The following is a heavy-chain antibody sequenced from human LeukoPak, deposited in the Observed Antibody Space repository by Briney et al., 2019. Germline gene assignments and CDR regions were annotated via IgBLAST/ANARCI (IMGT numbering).Heavy chain of an antibody. CDR1: GGSLSSGTYS. CDR2: IYYSGST. Sequence: SQTLSLTCTVSGGSLSSGTYSWTWIRQHPGKGLEWIGYIYYSGSTFYNPSLKSRVTISVDTSKNQFSLKLSSVTAADTAVYYCARDHSSSGPDFWGQGTLVTVSS. J-gene: IGHJ4*02. D-gene: IGHD6-25*01. CDR3: ARDHSSSGPDF. V-gene: IGHV4-31*03.